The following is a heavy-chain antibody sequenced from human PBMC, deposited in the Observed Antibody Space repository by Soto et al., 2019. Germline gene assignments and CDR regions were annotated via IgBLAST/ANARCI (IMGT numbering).Heavy chain of an antibody. V-gene: IGHV3-23*01. J-gene: IGHJ6*02. D-gene: IGHD2-2*01. CDR2: LSGSGGRT. CDR1: GFTFSSYA. Sequence: GGSLRLSCAASGFTFSSYAMSWVRQAPGKGLEWVSTLSGSGGRTYYAGSVKGRFTISRDNSKNTLYLQMNSLRAEDTAVYYCAKGTGLLSYYYGMDVWGQGTTVTVSS. CDR3: AKGTGLLSYYYGMDV.